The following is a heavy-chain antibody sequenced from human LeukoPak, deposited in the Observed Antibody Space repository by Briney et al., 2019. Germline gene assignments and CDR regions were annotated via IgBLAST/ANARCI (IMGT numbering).Heavy chain of an antibody. CDR2: IKSKTAGGAT. CDR3: YSSGRGP. J-gene: IGHJ5*02. D-gene: IGHD3-10*01. V-gene: IGHV3-15*01. Sequence: PGGSLRLSCEASGLTFSNAGMTWVRQTPGKGLEWVGRIKSKTAGGATDYAAPVKGRFTISRDDSEKTAFLQMNSLQSEDTAVYFCYSSGRGPWGQGTLVTVSS. CDR1: GLTFSNAG.